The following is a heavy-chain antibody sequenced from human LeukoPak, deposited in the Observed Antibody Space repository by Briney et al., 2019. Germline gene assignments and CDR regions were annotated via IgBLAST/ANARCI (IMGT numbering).Heavy chain of an antibody. D-gene: IGHD3-9*01. J-gene: IGHJ6*02. V-gene: IGHV1-46*01. CDR3: ARDINILTNYYYYGMDV. CDR1: GYTFTSYY. CDR2: INPSGGST. Sequence: ASVKVSCKASGYTFTSYYMHWVRQAPGQGLEWMGIINPSGGSTSYAQKFQGRVTMTRDTSTSTVYMELSSLRSEDTAVYYCARDINILTNYYYYGMDVWGQGTTVAVSS.